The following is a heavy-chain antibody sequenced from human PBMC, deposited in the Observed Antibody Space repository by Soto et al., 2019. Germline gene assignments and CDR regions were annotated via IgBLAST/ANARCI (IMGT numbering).Heavy chain of an antibody. Sequence: PSETLSLTCTVSGGSISSSSYYWGWIRQPPGKGLEWIGGIYYSGSTYYNPSLKSRVTISVDTSKNQFSLKLSSVTAADTAVYYCATRTGSILTGYGMDVWGQGTTVTVSS. CDR2: IYYSGST. CDR1: GGSISSSSYY. D-gene: IGHD3-9*01. V-gene: IGHV4-39*01. CDR3: ATRTGSILTGYGMDV. J-gene: IGHJ6*02.